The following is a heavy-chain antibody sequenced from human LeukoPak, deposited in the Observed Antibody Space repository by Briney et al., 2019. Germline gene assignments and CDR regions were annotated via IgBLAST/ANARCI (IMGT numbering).Heavy chain of an antibody. CDR1: GYTFTGYY. J-gene: IGHJ4*02. CDR2: INPNSGGT. CDR3: ARDRGSSWYVDY. D-gene: IGHD6-13*01. Sequence: ASVTLSCKASGYTFTGYYMHWVRQAPGQGLEWMGWINPNSGGTNYAQKFQGRVTMTGDTSISTAYMELSRLRSDDTAVYYCARDRGSSWYVDYWGQGTLVTVSS. V-gene: IGHV1-2*02.